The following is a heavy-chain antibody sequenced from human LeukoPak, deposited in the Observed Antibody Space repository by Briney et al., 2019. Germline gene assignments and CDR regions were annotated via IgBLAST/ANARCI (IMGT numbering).Heavy chain of an antibody. Sequence: SETLSLTCTVSGVSISSYYWSWIRQPPGKGLEWIGYIYYSGNTNFNPSLKSRVTISVDTSKNQFSLKLNSVTAADTAVYYCARVRWVGQQLVPLYYFDYWGQGTLVTVSS. J-gene: IGHJ4*02. D-gene: IGHD6-13*01. CDR1: GVSISSYY. CDR3: ARVRWVGQQLVPLYYFDY. V-gene: IGHV4-59*01. CDR2: IYYSGNT.